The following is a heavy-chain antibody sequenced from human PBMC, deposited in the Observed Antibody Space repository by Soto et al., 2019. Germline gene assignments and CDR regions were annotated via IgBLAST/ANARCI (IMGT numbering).Heavy chain of an antibody. J-gene: IGHJ5*02. CDR1: GYSISSGYY. CDR3: ARSLLTSSWYAGS. CDR2: IYHSGTT. Sequence: PSETLSLTCVVSGYSISSGYYWGWIRQPPGKGLEWIGSIYHSGTTYYNPSLKSRVTISLDTSRNQFSLKLTSVTAADTAVYYCARSLLTSSWYAGSWGQGTMVTGSS. V-gene: IGHV4-38-2*01. D-gene: IGHD6-13*01.